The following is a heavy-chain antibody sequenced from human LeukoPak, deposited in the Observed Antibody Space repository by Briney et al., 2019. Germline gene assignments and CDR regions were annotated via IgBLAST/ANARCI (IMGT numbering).Heavy chain of an antibody. Sequence: PSETLSLTCAVYGGSFSGYYWSWIRQHPGKGLEWIGYIYYSGSTYYNPSLKSRVTISVDTSKNQFSLKLSSVTAADTAVYYCARDRRSYSSDWGQGTLVTVSS. CDR1: GGSFSGYY. D-gene: IGHD1-26*01. J-gene: IGHJ4*02. V-gene: IGHV4-31*11. CDR2: IYYSGST. CDR3: ARDRRSYSSD.